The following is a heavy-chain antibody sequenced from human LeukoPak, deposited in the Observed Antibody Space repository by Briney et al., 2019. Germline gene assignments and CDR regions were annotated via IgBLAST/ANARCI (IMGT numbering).Heavy chain of an antibody. V-gene: IGHV3-9*01. Sequence: GGSLRLSCAASGFTFDDYTMHWVRQAPGKGLEWISGISWNSDNIGYADSVKGRFTISRDNAKNSLYLQMNSLRAEDTAVYYCARNNYDSSGYYGYYYYGMDVWGQGTTVTVSS. CDR1: GFTFDDYT. J-gene: IGHJ6*02. CDR3: ARNNYDSSGYYGYYYYGMDV. CDR2: ISWNSDNI. D-gene: IGHD3-22*01.